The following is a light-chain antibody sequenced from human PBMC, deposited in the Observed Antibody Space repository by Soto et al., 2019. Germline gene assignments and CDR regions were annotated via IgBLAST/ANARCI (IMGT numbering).Light chain of an antibody. CDR2: AAS. Sequence: GDRVTITCRASESMSIYLNWYQHKPGKAPKLLIYAASSLQSGVPSRFSGSGSGTDFTLTISSLQLEDFATYYCQQSYKTPTFGQGTKVEIK. CDR3: QQSYKTPT. V-gene: IGKV1-39*01. CDR1: ESMSIY. J-gene: IGKJ1*01.